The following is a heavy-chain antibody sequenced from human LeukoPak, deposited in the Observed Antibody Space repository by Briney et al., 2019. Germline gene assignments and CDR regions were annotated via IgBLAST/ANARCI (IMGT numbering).Heavy chain of an antibody. CDR2: IKEDGSEK. CDR3: ARGYTCGY. J-gene: IGHJ4*02. CDR1: GFTFSTYW. Sequence: PGGSLTLSCSASGFTFSTYWMSWVRQAPGKGLEWVANIKEDGSEKNYADSVKGRFTISGDNAKNSLYLQMNSLRAEDTAVYYCARGYTCGYWGQGTLVIVSS. D-gene: IGHD5-18*01. V-gene: IGHV3-7*04.